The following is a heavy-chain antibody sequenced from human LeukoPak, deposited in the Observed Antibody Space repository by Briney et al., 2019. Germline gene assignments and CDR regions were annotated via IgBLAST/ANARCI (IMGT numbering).Heavy chain of an antibody. CDR1: GFTFSSYG. Sequence: PGGSLRLSCAASGFTFSSYGMSWVRQAPGKGLEWVSGISGSGGSTYYADSVKGRFTISRDNSKNTLYLQMNSPRAEDTAIYYCAKSGAAAGRYFDCWGQGTLVTVSS. CDR2: ISGSGGST. J-gene: IGHJ4*02. D-gene: IGHD6-13*01. CDR3: AKSGAAAGRYFDC. V-gene: IGHV3-23*01.